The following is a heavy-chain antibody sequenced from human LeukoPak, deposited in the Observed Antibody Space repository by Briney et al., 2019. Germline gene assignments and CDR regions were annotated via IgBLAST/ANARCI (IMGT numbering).Heavy chain of an antibody. D-gene: IGHD5-12*01. CDR3: ARDSSVATINANIPYYYYGMDV. Sequence: VASVKVSCKASGGTFSSYAISWVRQAPGQGLEWMGGIIPIFGTANYAQKFQGRVTITADESTSTAYMELSSLRSEDTAVYYCARDSSVATINANIPYYYYGMDVWGKGTTVTVSS. J-gene: IGHJ6*04. CDR1: GGTFSSYA. CDR2: IIPIFGTA. V-gene: IGHV1-69*01.